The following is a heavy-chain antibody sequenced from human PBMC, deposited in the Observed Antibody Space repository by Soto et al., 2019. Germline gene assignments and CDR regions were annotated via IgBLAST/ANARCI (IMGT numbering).Heavy chain of an antibody. D-gene: IGHD5-12*01. CDR1: GVIFTNYA. CDR3: VREGRGSFDF. Sequence: PGGSLRLACAASGVIFTNYAMNCVRQAPVKWLEWVSVIGGRGNSAYYTDSVQGRFTISRDNSKNTLSLQMSSLTADDTAIYYCVREGRGSFDFWGRGTMVTVSS. V-gene: IGHV3-23*01. J-gene: IGHJ3*01. CDR2: IGGRGNSA.